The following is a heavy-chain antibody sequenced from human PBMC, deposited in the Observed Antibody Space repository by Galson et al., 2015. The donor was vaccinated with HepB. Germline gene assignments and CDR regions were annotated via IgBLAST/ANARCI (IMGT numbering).Heavy chain of an antibody. V-gene: IGHV1-24*01. CDR3: ARGGSKPNFYYYYYGMDV. D-gene: IGHD3-10*01. Sequence: SVKVSCKVSGYTLTELSMHWVRQAPGKGLEWMGGFDPEDGETIYAQKFQGRVTMTEDTSTDTVYMELSSLRSEDTAVYYCARGGSKPNFYYYYYGMDVWGQGTTVTVSS. CDR2: FDPEDGET. CDR1: GYTLTELS. J-gene: IGHJ6*02.